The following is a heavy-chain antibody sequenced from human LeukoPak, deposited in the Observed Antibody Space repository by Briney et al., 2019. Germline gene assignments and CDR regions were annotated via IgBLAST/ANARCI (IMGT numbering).Heavy chain of an antibody. CDR3: ARLISTSSSRFSDY. V-gene: IGHV3-23*01. D-gene: IGHD3-3*02. Sequence: GGSLRLSCAASGFTFSSYAMSWVRQAPGKGLEWVSAISISGENTYYADSVKGRFTISRDTSRNSLYLQMHSLRAEDTAVYYCARLISTSSSRFSDYWGQGTLVTVSS. CDR2: ISISGENT. J-gene: IGHJ4*02. CDR1: GFTFSSYA.